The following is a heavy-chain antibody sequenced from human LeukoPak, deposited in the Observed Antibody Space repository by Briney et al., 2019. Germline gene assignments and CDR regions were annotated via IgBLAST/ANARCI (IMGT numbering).Heavy chain of an antibody. CDR1: GASFSGYY. D-gene: IGHD6-13*01. CDR2: INHSGST. V-gene: IGHV4-34*01. Sequence: PSETLSLTCAVYGASFSGYYWSWIRQPPGKGLEWIGEINHSGSTNYNVSLESRVTMSVDTSKNQFSLKLSSVTAADTAVYYCARGIAAAGPLNWFDPWGQGTLVTVSS. J-gene: IGHJ5*02. CDR3: ARGIAAAGPLNWFDP.